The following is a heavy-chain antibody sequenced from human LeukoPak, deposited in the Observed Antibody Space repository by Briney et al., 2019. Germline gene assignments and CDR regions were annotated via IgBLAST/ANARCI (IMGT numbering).Heavy chain of an antibody. J-gene: IGHJ4*02. CDR2: IIPILGIA. CDR1: GGTFSSYT. Sequence: SVKVSCKASGGTFSSYTISWVRQAPGQGLEWMGRIIPILGIANYAQKFQGRVTITADKSTSTAYMELSSLRSEDTAVYYCARIPFWSGFDRYFDKWGQGTLVTVSS. V-gene: IGHV1-69*02. CDR3: ARIPFWSGFDRYFDK. D-gene: IGHD3-3*01.